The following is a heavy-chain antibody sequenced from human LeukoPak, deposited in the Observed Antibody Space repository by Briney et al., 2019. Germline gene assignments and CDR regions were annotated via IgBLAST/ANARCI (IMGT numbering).Heavy chain of an antibody. CDR1: GGSISSSNW. Sequence: SETLSLTCAVSGGSISSSNWWSWVRQPPGKGLEWIGEIYHSGSTNYNPSLKSRVTISVDKSKNQFSLKLSSVTAADTAVYYFARVSVTDTAMDYWGQGTLVTVSS. J-gene: IGHJ4*02. V-gene: IGHV4-4*02. CDR2: IYHSGST. CDR3: ARVSVTDTAMDY. D-gene: IGHD5-18*01.